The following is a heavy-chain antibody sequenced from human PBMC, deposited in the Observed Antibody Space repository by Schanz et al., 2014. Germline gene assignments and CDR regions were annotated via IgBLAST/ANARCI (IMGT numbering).Heavy chain of an antibody. CDR3: ARAKRFGDMDV. J-gene: IGHJ6*02. D-gene: IGHD3-10*01. CDR2: ITAYNGDT. V-gene: IGHV1-18*01. CDR1: GYTFTSHG. Sequence: QVQLVQSGAELRKPGTSVKVSCKTSGYTFTSHGISWVRQAPGQGLEWMGWITAYNGDTDYAQKLQGRVTLTTDTSTSTAYMELRNLRSDDTAVYYCARAKRFGDMDVWGQGTTVTVSS.